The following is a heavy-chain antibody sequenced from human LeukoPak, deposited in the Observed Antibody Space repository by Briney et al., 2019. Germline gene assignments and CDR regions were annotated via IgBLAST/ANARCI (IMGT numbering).Heavy chain of an antibody. CDR1: GFTVSSNY. D-gene: IGHD2-21*02. Sequence: PGGSLRLSCAASGFTVSSNYMSWVCQAPGKGLEWVSVIYSGGSTYYADSVKGRFTISRDNSKNTLYLQMNSLRAEDTAVYYCAREHPLLRYFDYWGQGTLVTVSS. CDR3: AREHPLLRYFDY. CDR2: IYSGGST. V-gene: IGHV3-53*01. J-gene: IGHJ4*02.